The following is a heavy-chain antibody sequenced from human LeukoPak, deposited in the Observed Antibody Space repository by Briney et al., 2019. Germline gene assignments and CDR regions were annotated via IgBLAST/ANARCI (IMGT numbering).Heavy chain of an antibody. Sequence: GGSLRLSCAASGFTSSRLGMNWVRQAPGKGLEWVSGISPNGVITYYADSVKGRFTISRDNSKGTVYLQMNSLRPEDTAVYYCAKDDAWLQYGNWGRGTLVTVSS. V-gene: IGHV3-23*01. CDR2: ISPNGVIT. CDR1: GFTSSRLG. J-gene: IGHJ4*02. D-gene: IGHD5-24*01. CDR3: AKDDAWLQYGN.